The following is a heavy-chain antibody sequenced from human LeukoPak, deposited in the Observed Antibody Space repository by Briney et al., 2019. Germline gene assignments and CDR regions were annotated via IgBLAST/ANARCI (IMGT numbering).Heavy chain of an antibody. CDR2: ISSSSTTI. J-gene: IGHJ4*02. CDR1: GFTFSSYS. V-gene: IGHV3-48*02. Sequence: GGSLRLSCAASGFTFSSYSMNWVRQAPGQGLEWASYISSSSTTIYYADSVKGRFTISRDNAKHSLYLQMNSLRDEDTAVYYCATVGAMSWGVKGYYFDYWGQGTLVTVSS. D-gene: IGHD3-10*01. CDR3: ATVGAMSWGVKGYYFDY.